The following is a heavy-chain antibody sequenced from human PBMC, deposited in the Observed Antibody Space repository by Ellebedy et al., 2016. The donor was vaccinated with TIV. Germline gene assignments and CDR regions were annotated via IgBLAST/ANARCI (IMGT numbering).Heavy chain of an antibody. V-gene: IGHV4-34*01. Sequence: MPSETLSLTCALYGASFRDYYWRWIRQPPRKGLEWFGEITHSGSTSYNPTLKSRVTISVDTSKKQFSLKLNSLTAADTAVYYCARRVGSYGVWGQGTLVTVSS. D-gene: IGHD1-26*01. J-gene: IGHJ4*02. CDR1: GASFRDYY. CDR2: ITHSGST. CDR3: ARRVGSYGV.